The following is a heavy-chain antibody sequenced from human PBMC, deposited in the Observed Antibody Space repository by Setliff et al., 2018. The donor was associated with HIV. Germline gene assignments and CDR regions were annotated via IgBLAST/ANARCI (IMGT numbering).Heavy chain of an antibody. V-gene: IGHV1-69*05. CDR1: GGTFRRYG. D-gene: IGHD1-26*01. CDR3: ARCHSSGYTYSGCYGDFDI. Sequence: SVNVSCKASGGTFRRYGISWVRQAPGQGLEWMGGIIPIFGTLNYAQKSHGRVTIPTDESTSTAYMDLSSLSSEDTALYYCARCHSSGYTYSGCYGDFDIWGQGTMVTVSS. J-gene: IGHJ3*02. CDR2: IIPIFGTL.